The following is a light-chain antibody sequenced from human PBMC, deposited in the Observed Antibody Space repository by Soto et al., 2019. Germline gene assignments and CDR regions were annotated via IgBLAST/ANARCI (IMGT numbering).Light chain of an antibody. CDR3: LQVANFPGP. Sequence: DIQMTQSPSSVSASVGDTVTITCRASQDINSRLAWFQQQPGRPPKYVIQAPTIVQNGFQPRFAGSRSRRDPTLTSHTLQPEDSATYYCLQVANFPGPLGQGTNVDIK. J-gene: IGKJ1*01. V-gene: IGKV1-12*01. CDR2: APT. CDR1: QDINSR.